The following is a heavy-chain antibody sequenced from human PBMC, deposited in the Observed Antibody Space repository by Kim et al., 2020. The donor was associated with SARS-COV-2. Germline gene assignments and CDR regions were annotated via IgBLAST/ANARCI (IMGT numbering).Heavy chain of an antibody. CDR3: ARTSARRLFEY. V-gene: IGHV4-39*01. J-gene: IGHJ4*02. Sequence: SETLSLTCTVSGGSISSSSYYWGWIRQPPGKGLEWIGSIYYSGSTYYNPSLKSRVTISVDTSKNQFSLKLSSVTAADTAVYYCARTSARRLFEYWGQGTLVTVSS. CDR2: IYYSGST. CDR1: GGSISSSSYY. D-gene: IGHD5-12*01.